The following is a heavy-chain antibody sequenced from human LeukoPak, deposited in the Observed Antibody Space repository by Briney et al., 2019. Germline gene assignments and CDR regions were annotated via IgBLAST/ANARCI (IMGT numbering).Heavy chain of an antibody. CDR2: ISWNSGSI. V-gene: IGHV3-9*01. Sequence: GGSLRLSCAASGFTFDDYAMHWVRQAPGKGLEWVSGISWNSGSIGYADSVKGRFTISRDNAKNSLYLQMNSLRAEDTALDYCAKDRTSGYYDSSGSAFDIWGQGTMVTVSS. CDR1: GFTFDDYA. D-gene: IGHD3-22*01. CDR3: AKDRTSGYYDSSGSAFDI. J-gene: IGHJ3*02.